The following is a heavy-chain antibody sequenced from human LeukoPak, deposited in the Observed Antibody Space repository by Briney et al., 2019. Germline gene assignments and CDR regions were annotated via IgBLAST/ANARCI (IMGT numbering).Heavy chain of an antibody. CDR3: ALGDTSGYYYFQH. CDR1: GFTFTNYP. D-gene: IGHD3-22*01. V-gene: IGHV3-64*04. J-gene: IGHJ1*01. CDR2: ISSNGIST. Sequence: GGSLRLSCSASGFTFTNYPMHWVRQAPGKGLDFVSSISSNGISTYYADSVKGRFTISRDNSKNTLYLQMNSLRAEDTAVYYCALGDTSGYYYFQHWGQGTLVTVSS.